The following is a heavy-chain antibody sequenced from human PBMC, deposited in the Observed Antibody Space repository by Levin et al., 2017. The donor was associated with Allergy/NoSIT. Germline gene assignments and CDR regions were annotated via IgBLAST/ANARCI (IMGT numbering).Heavy chain of an antibody. V-gene: IGHV1-2*02. CDR2: INPHSGDT. J-gene: IGHJ4*02. Sequence: ASVKVSCKASRYIFSDYFIHWVRQAPGQGLEWMGWINPHSGDTKYAQEFQGRVTMTRDKSISTAYMELTRLTSYDTAVYYCARDLYNDDSVFGYWGQGPLVNVFS. CDR3: ARDLYNDDSVFGY. D-gene: IGHD3-22*01. CDR1: RYIFSDYF.